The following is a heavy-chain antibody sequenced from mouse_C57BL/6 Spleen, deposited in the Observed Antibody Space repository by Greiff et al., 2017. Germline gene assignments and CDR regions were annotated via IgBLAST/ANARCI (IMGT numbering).Heavy chain of an antibody. V-gene: IGHV1-52*01. J-gene: IGHJ1*03. D-gene: IGHD2-14*01. CDR3: ARQVSWYFDV. CDR2: IDPSDSET. CDR1: GYTFTSYW. Sequence: QVQLKQPGAELVRPGSSVKLSCKASGYTFTSYWMHWVKQRPIQGLEWIGNIDPSDSETHYNQKFKDKATLTVDKSSSTAYMQLSSLTSEDSAVYYCARQVSWYFDVWGTGTTVTVSS.